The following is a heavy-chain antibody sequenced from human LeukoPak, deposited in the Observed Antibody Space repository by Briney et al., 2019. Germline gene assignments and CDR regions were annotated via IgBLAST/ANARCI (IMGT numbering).Heavy chain of an antibody. D-gene: IGHD3-10*01. J-gene: IGHJ4*02. CDR1: GYTFTGYY. V-gene: IGHV1-2*02. Sequence: ASVEVSCKASGYTFTGYYMHWVRQAPGQGLEWMGWINPNSGGTNYAQKFQGRVTMTRDTSISTAYMELSRLRSDDTAVYYCARDHHYYGSGSPSNWGQGTLVTVSS. CDR3: ARDHHYYGSGSPSN. CDR2: INPNSGGT.